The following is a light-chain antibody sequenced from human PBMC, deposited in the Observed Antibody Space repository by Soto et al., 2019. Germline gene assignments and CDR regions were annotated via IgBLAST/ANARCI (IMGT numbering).Light chain of an antibody. V-gene: IGKV3-20*01. CDR1: QSVSRSY. CDR2: GAT. J-gene: IGKJ1*01. Sequence: EIVLTQSPGTLSLSPGERATLSCRASQSVSRSYLAGYQQKLGQAPRLLIYGATSRATGIPDRFSGSGSGTDFTLTISSLEPEDFAVYYCQQYDSSPWTFGQGTKVEIK. CDR3: QQYDSSPWT.